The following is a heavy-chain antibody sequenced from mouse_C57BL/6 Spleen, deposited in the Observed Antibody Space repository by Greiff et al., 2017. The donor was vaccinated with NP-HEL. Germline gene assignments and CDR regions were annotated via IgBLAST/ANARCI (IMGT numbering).Heavy chain of an antibody. Sequence: EVMLVESGGGLVQPGGSLKLSCAASGFTFSDYYMYWVRQTPEKRLEWVAYVSNGGGSTYYPDTVKGRFTISRDNAKNTLYLQMSRLKSEDTAMYYCARHGYYGSSYRYFDVWGTGTTVTVSS. V-gene: IGHV5-12*01. D-gene: IGHD1-1*01. CDR2: VSNGGGST. CDR1: GFTFSDYY. J-gene: IGHJ1*03. CDR3: ARHGYYGSSYRYFDV.